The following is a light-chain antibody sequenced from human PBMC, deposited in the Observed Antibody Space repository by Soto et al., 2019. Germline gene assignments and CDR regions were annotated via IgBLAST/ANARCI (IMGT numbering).Light chain of an antibody. CDR1: IRDVGGYNY. CDR3: CSYAGSYAYV. CDR2: DVS. Sequence: QSVLTQPRSVSGSHVQSVTISCTGTIRDVGGYNYVSWYQQHPGKAPKLMIFDVSKRPSGVPDRFSGSTSGNTASLTISGLQAEDDADYSCCSYAGSYAYVSGTGTKVTV. J-gene: IGLJ1*01. V-gene: IGLV2-11*01.